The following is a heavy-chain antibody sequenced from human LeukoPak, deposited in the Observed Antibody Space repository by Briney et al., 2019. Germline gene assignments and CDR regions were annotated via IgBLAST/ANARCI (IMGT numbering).Heavy chain of an antibody. CDR1: GFTFSNYW. J-gene: IGHJ4*02. V-gene: IGHV3-74*01. CDR3: ATTPIFGVFGY. D-gene: IGHD3-3*01. Sequence: GGSLRLSCAASGFTFSNYWMHWVRQAPGKGLVWVSRINVDGSCTSQADSVKGRFTISRDNAKNTLFLQMNSLRAEDTAVYYCATTPIFGVFGYWGQGTLVTVSS. CDR2: INVDGSCT.